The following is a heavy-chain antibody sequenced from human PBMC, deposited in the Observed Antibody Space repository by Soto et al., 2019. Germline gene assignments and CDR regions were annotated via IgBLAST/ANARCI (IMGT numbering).Heavy chain of an antibody. V-gene: IGHV3-74*01. Sequence: EAQLVESGGGLVQPGGSLRLSCTDSAFTFSGDWMHWVRQAPGKGLVWVSRLGPHWNGITYADSVKGRFTISSDNAKNTLYLQMNSLRAEDTAVYFCTRETFGAMDSWGQGTLVTVSS. J-gene: IGHJ4*02. D-gene: IGHD3-10*01. CDR1: AFTFSGDW. CDR3: TRETFGAMDS. CDR2: LGPHWNGI.